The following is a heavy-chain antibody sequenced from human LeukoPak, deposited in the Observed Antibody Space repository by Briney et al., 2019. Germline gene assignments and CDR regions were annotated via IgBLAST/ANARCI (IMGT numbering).Heavy chain of an antibody. CDR3: AKDRYDFWSTYSSNPFDY. CDR1: KFTFSSYA. D-gene: IGHD3-3*01. V-gene: IGHV3-23*01. CDR2: ISGSVGST. J-gene: IGHJ4*02. Sequence: GGSLRLSCAASKFTFSSYAMNWVRQGSGKGLEWVSGISGSVGSTYYADSVKGRFTISRDNSKNTLYLQMNSLRAADTAVYYCAKDRYDFWSTYSSNPFDYWGQGTLVTVSS.